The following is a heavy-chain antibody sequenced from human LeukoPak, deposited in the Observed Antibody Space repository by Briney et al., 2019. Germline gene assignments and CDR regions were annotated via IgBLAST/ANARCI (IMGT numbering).Heavy chain of an antibody. V-gene: IGHV1-18*04. CDR2: ISAYNGNT. Sequence: VASVKVSCKASGYTFTSYGISWVRQAPGQGREWMGWISAYNGNTNYAQKLQGRVTMTTDTSTSTAYMELRSLRSDDTAVYYCARKDGDYGNAFDIWGQGTMVAVSS. CDR1: GYTFTSYG. D-gene: IGHD4-17*01. J-gene: IGHJ3*02. CDR3: ARKDGDYGNAFDI.